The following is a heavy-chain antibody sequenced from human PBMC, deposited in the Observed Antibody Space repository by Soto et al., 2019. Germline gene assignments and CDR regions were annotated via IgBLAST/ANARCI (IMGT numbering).Heavy chain of an antibody. Sequence: QVQLVQSGAEVKKPGSSVKVSCKASGGTFSSYTISWVRQAPGQGLEWMGRIIPILGIANYAQKFQGRVTITADKSTSTAYMELSSLRPEDTAVYDCARPPEDGYHRAEYFQHWGQGTLVTVSS. CDR1: GGTFSSYT. J-gene: IGHJ1*01. V-gene: IGHV1-69*02. CDR2: IIPILGIA. D-gene: IGHD5-12*01. CDR3: ARPPEDGYHRAEYFQH.